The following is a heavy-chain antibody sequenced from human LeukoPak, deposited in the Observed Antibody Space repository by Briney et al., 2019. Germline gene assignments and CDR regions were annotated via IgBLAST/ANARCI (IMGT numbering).Heavy chain of an antibody. CDR1: GFTFSSYW. D-gene: IGHD4-17*01. V-gene: IGHV3-7*01. Sequence: GGSLGLSCAASGFTFSSYWMSWVRQAPGKGLEWVANIKQDGSEKYYVDSVKGRFTISRDNAKNSLYLQMNSLRAEDTAVYYCARGQGPYGDYYFDYWGQGTLVTVSS. CDR3: ARGQGPYGDYYFDY. J-gene: IGHJ4*02. CDR2: IKQDGSEK.